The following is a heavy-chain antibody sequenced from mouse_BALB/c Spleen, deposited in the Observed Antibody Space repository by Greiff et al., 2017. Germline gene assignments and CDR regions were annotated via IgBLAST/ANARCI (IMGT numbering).Heavy chain of an antibody. Sequence: EVQRVESGPGLVKPSQSLFLTCSVTGYSITSGYYWNWIRQFPGNKLEWMGYISYDGSNNYNPSLKNRISITRDTSKNQFFLKLNSVTTEDTATYYCAREATTVDYWGQGTTLTVSS. CDR3: AREATTVDY. J-gene: IGHJ2*01. V-gene: IGHV3-6*02. CDR1: GYSITSGYY. CDR2: ISYDGSN. D-gene: IGHD1-1*01.